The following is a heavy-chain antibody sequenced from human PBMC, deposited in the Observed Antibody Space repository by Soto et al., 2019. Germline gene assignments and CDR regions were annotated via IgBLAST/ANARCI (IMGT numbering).Heavy chain of an antibody. Sequence: QVQLQQWGAGLLKPSETLSLTCAVYGGAFSGYYWSWIRQPPGKGLEWIGEINHSGSTHYNPSLKSRVTISVDTSKYQVSLRLSSVTAADTAVYYCARVPNLWWLREWWCAHSGQGTLVTVAS. D-gene: IGHD5-12*01. J-gene: IGHJ5*02. V-gene: IGHV4-34*01. CDR2: INHSGST. CDR1: GGAFSGYY. CDR3: ARVPNLWWLREWWCAH.